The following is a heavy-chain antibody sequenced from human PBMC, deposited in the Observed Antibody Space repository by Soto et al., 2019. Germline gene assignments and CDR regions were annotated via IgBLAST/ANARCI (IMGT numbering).Heavy chain of an antibody. CDR3: VRVANGGLFVY. CDR2: IHYTGST. V-gene: IGHV4-59*01. J-gene: IGHJ4*02. Sequence: PSETLSLTCTVSRGSINNSYWTWIRQPPGKRLEWIGYIHYTGSTNYNPSLRGRVTMSVDTSKNQFSLKLSSVTAADTAVYYCVRVANGGLFVYWGPG. CDR1: RGSINNSY. D-gene: IGHD2-21*01.